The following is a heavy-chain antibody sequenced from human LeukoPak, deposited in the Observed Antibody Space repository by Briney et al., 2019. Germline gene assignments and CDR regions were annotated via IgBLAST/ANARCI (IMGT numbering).Heavy chain of an antibody. CDR3: ARRGESTNYGNYRFDS. CDR1: GFTFSSYA. Sequence: GGSLRLSCAASGFTFSSYAMSWVRQAPGKGLEWVSATSGSGGNTYYADSVKGRFTISRDNSKNTLYLQMNSLRAEDTAVYYCARRGESTNYGNYRFDSWGQGTLVTVSS. V-gene: IGHV3-23*01. J-gene: IGHJ4*02. CDR2: TSGSGGNT. D-gene: IGHD4-11*01.